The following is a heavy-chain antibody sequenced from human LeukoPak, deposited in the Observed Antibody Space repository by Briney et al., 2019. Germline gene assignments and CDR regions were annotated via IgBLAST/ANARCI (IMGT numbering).Heavy chain of an antibody. CDR2: IKHDGSEK. CDR3: ATDRGWRTSGYYLYYFEY. Sequence: GGSLRLSCVASGFTLGNYWMTWVRQAPGKGLEWVANIKHDGSEKYYVDSVRGRFTISRDNTMNSLYLQMSSLRAEDTAVYYCATDRGWRTSGYYLYYFEYWGQGTLVTFSS. D-gene: IGHD3-3*01. CDR1: GFTLGNYW. J-gene: IGHJ4*02. V-gene: IGHV3-7*01.